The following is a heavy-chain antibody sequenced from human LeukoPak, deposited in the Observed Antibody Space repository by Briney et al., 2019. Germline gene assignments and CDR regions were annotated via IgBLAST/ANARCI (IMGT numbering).Heavy chain of an antibody. D-gene: IGHD2-2*02. J-gene: IGHJ5*02. CDR2: ISSSGSTI. Sequence: PGGSLRLSCAASGFTFSSYEMNWVRQAPGKGLEWVSYISSSGSTIYYADSVKGRFTISRDNAKNSLYLQMNSLRAEDTAVYYCARVVPADIGWFDPWGQRTLVTVSS. CDR3: ARVVPADIGWFDP. V-gene: IGHV3-48*03. CDR1: GFTFSSYE.